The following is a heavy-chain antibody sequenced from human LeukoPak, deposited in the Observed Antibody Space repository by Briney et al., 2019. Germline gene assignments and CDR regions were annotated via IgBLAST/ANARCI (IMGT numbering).Heavy chain of an antibody. CDR3: ARQSYSSSWGSYYFDY. CDR1: GGSMNSYY. D-gene: IGHD6-13*01. J-gene: IGHJ4*02. Sequence: SETLSLTCTVSGGSMNSYYWSWIRQPPGKGLEWIGYIYYSGSTNYNPSLKSRVTISVDTSKNQFSLKLSSVTAADTAVFYCARQSYSSSWGSYYFDYWGQGTLVIVSS. CDR2: IYYSGST. V-gene: IGHV4-59*08.